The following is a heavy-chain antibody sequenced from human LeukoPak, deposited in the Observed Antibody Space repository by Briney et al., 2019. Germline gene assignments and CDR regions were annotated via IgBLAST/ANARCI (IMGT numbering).Heavy chain of an antibody. Sequence: ASVNVSCKASGYTFTGFYIYWIRQAPGQGLEWMGWINAGNGNTKYSQEFQGRVTITRDTSASTAYMELSSLRSEDMAVYYCARARYSSSSSDAFDIWGQGTMVTVSS. CDR2: INAGNGNT. CDR3: ARARYSSSSSDAFDI. D-gene: IGHD6-6*01. V-gene: IGHV1-3*03. CDR1: GYTFTGFY. J-gene: IGHJ3*02.